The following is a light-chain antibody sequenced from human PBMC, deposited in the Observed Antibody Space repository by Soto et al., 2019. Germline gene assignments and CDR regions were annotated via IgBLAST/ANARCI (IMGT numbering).Light chain of an antibody. Sequence: DIQMTQSPSSLSASVGDRVTITCRASQTISNYLNWYQEKPGKAPKLLNYAASNFQSGVPSRFSVSGSGTEFKLTISTPQPEDFATYDCQTNYSTPFIIGPGTNVVI. J-gene: IGKJ3*01. CDR1: QTISNY. V-gene: IGKV1-39*01. CDR3: QTNYSTPFI. CDR2: AAS.